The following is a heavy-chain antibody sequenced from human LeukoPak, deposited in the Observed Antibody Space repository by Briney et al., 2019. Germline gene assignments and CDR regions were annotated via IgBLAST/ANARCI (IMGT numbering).Heavy chain of an antibody. CDR1: GYTFTGYY. CDR3: ARDLGYYYDSPLSY. CDR2: INTNTGNP. J-gene: IGHJ4*02. Sequence: ASVKVSCKASGYTFTGYYMHWVRQAPGQGLEWMGWINTNTGNPTYAQGFTGRFVFSLDTSVSTAYLQISSLKAEDTAVYYCARDLGYYYDSPLSYWGQGTLVTVSS. D-gene: IGHD3-22*01. V-gene: IGHV7-4-1*02.